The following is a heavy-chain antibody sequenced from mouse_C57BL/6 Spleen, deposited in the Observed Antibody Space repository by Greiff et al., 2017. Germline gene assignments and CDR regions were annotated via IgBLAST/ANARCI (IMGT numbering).Heavy chain of an antibody. CDR2: IYPGDGDT. CDR1: GYAFSSYW. J-gene: IGHJ4*01. V-gene: IGHV1-80*01. Sequence: VQVVESGAELVKPGASVKISCKASGYAFSSYWMNWVKQRPGTGLEWIGQIYPGDGDTNYNGQFKGQATLTADNSSSTDYMQLSSLTSEASAVYFCARSGNLYARDYWGQGTADTVSS. D-gene: IGHD2-1*01. CDR3: ARSGNLYARDY.